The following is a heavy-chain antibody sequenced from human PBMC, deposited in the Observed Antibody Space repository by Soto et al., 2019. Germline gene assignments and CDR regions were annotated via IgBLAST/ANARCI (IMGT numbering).Heavy chain of an antibody. CDR3: ARGRGGYYDILTGYYLFDY. J-gene: IGHJ4*02. V-gene: IGHV4-59*01. Sequence: SETLSLTCTVSGGSISSYYWSWIRQPPGKGLEWIGYIYYSGSTNYNPSLKSRVTISVDTSKNQFSLKLSSVTAAGTAVYYCARGRGGYYDILTGYYLFDYWGQGTLVTISS. CDR2: IYYSGST. CDR1: GGSISSYY. D-gene: IGHD3-9*01.